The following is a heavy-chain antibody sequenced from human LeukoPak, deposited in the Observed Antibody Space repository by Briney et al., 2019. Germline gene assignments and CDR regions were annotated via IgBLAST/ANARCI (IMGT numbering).Heavy chain of an antibody. V-gene: IGHV1-69*04. CDR3: ARVGCGSTSCFSNGYFYFDY. Sequence: GASVKVSCKASGGTFSSYAISWVRQAPGQGLEWMGRIIPILGIANYAQKFQGRVTITADKSTSTAYMELSSLRSEDTAVYYCARVGCGSTSCFSNGYFYFDYWGQGTLVTVSS. CDR1: GGTFSSYA. CDR2: IIPILGIA. D-gene: IGHD2-2*01. J-gene: IGHJ4*02.